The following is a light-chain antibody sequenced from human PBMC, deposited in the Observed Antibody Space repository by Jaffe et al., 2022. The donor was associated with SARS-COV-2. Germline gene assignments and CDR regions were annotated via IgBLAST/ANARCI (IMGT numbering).Light chain of an antibody. CDR3: CSYANNNKLV. V-gene: IGLV2-23*01. CDR2: EDT. Sequence: QSALTQPASVSGSPGQSITISCTGTTRDVESYNLVAWYQQHPGRTPKLMIYEDTKRPSGVSNRFSGSKSGNTASLTISGLQAEDEADYYCCSYANNNKLVFGGGTKLTVL. CDR1: TRDVESYNL. J-gene: IGLJ2*01.